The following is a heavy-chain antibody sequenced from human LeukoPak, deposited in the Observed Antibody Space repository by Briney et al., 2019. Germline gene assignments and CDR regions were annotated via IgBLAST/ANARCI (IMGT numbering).Heavy chain of an antibody. CDR1: GGSISSYY. CDR3: AREGRGSHSGY. V-gene: IGHV4-4*07. Sequence: SETLSLTCTVSGGSISSYYWSWIRQPAGEGLEWIGRISSSGSTNYNPSLKSRVTMSIDTSKNQFSLKLSSVTAADTAMYYCAREGRGSHSGYWGQGTLVTVSS. CDR2: ISSSGST. D-gene: IGHD3-16*01. J-gene: IGHJ4*02.